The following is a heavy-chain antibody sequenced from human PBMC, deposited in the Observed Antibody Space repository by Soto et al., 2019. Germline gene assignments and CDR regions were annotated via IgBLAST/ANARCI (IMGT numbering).Heavy chain of an antibody. CDR1: GFTFSSYG. Sequence: QVQLVESGGGVVQPGRSLRLSCAASGFTFSSYGMHWVRQAPGKGLEWVAVIWYDGSNKYYADSVKGRFTISRDNSKNTLYLQMNSMRAEDTAVYYCARDGIAVAGTYTGLTNWFDPWGQGTLVTVSS. V-gene: IGHV3-33*01. CDR2: IWYDGSNK. J-gene: IGHJ5*02. D-gene: IGHD6-19*01. CDR3: ARDGIAVAGTYTGLTNWFDP.